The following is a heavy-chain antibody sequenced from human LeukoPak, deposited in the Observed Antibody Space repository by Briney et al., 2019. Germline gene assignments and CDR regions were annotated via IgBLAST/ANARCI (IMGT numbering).Heavy chain of an antibody. CDR3: AKEDLSDGMDV. CDR2: ISDTGGET. Sequence: GESLRLSCAASGFSFSGYAMSWVRQAPGKGLEWVSAISDTGGETFHTDSVKGRFTISRDNSKSTLFLQMNSLRAEDSAIYCCAKEDLSDGMDVWGQGTTVTVS. V-gene: IGHV3-23*01. J-gene: IGHJ6*02. CDR1: GFSFSGYA.